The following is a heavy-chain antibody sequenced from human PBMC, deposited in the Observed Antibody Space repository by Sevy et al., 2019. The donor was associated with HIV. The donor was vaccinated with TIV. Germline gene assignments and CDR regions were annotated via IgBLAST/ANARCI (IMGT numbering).Heavy chain of an antibody. CDR3: AKDQLIFGVVITHYFDY. CDR1: GFTFSSYG. CDR2: IRYDGSNK. Sequence: GGSLRLSCAASGFTFSSYGMHWVRQAPGKGLEWVAFIRYDGSNKYYADSVKDRFTISRDNSKNTLYLQMNSLRAEDTAVYYCAKDQLIFGVVITHYFDYWGQGTLVTVSS. J-gene: IGHJ4*02. V-gene: IGHV3-30*02. D-gene: IGHD3-3*01.